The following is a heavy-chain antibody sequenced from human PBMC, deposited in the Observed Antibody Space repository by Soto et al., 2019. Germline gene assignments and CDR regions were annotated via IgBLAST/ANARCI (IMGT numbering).Heavy chain of an antibody. CDR3: AHTVYYYDSSGYYSGPLGGNWFDP. D-gene: IGHD3-22*01. V-gene: IGHV2-5*01. CDR1: GFSLSTSGVG. CDR2: IYWNDDK. J-gene: IGHJ5*02. Sequence: QITLKESGPTLVKPTQTLTLTCTFSGFSLSTSGVGVGWIRQPPGKALEWLALIYWNDDKRYSPSLKSRLTITKDTSKNQVVLTMTNMDPVDTATYYCAHTVYYYDSSGYYSGPLGGNWFDPWGQGTLVTVSS.